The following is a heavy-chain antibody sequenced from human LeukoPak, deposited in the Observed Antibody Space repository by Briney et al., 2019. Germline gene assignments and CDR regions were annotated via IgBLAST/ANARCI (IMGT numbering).Heavy chain of an antibody. D-gene: IGHD2-2*01. CDR2: MNPNSGNT. J-gene: IGHJ6*04. V-gene: IGHV1-8*01. CDR1: GYTFTSYD. CDR3: ARGDSYQLRGDV. Sequence: ASVTVSCKASGYTFTSYDINWVRQATGQGLEWMGWMNPNSGNTGYAQKYQGRVTMTRNTSISTAYMELSSLRSDDTAVYYCARGDSYQLRGDVWGKGTTVTVSS.